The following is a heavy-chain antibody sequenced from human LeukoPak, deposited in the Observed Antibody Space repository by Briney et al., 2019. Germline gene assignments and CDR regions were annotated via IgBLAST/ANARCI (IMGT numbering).Heavy chain of an antibody. J-gene: IGHJ3*02. CDR1: GYTLTELS. CDR3: ASRWLQFPDALDI. V-gene: IGHV1-24*01. Sequence: GVSVKVSCKVSGYTLTELSMHWVRQAPGKGLEWMGGFDPEDGETIYAQKFQGRVTMTEDTSTNTAYMELRSLRSDDTAVYYCASRWLQFPDALDIWGQGTMVTVSS. CDR2: FDPEDGET. D-gene: IGHD5-24*01.